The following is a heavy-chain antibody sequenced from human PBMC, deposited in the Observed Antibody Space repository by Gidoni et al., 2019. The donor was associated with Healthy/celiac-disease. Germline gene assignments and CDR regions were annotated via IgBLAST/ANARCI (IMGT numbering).Heavy chain of an antibody. CDR1: GFTFSSYA. CDR3: AKELGRYCCSTSCYYYYYGMDV. CDR2: ISGSGGST. Sequence: EVQLVDSGGGLVQPGGSLRLSCSASGFTFSSYAMSWVRLAPGKGLEWISAISGSGGSTYYADSVKGRCTISRDNSKNTLYLQMNSLRAEDTAVYYCAKELGRYCCSTSCYYYYYGMDVWGQGTTVTVSS. V-gene: IGHV3-23*04. J-gene: IGHJ6*02. D-gene: IGHD2-2*01.